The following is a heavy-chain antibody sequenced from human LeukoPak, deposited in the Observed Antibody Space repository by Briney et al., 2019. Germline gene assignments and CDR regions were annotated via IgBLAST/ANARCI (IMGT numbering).Heavy chain of an antibody. J-gene: IGHJ4*02. CDR2: ISYDGSNK. CDR3: AKDPIRHYSGSGESITTYFFDY. Sequence: GGSLRLSCAASGFTFSSYGMHGVRQAPGKGLEWVAVISYDGSNKYYADSVKGRFTISRDNSKNTLYLQMNSLRAEDTAVYYCAKDPIRHYSGSGESITTYFFDYWGQGTLVTVSS. V-gene: IGHV3-30*18. D-gene: IGHD3-10*01. CDR1: GFTFSSYG.